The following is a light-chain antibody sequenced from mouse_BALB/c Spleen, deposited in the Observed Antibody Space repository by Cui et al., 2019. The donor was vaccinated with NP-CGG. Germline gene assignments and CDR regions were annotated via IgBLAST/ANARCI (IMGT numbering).Light chain of an antibody. CDR1: TGAVTTSNY. Sequence: HAVVMPQSAPTTSPGETVTLTCRSSTGAVTTSNYANWVQEKPDHLFTGLIGGTNNRAPGVPARFSGSLIGDKAALTITGAQTEDEAIYFCALWYSNHWVFGGGTKLTVL. V-gene: IGLV1*01. CDR2: GTN. CDR3: ALWYSNHWV. J-gene: IGLJ1*01.